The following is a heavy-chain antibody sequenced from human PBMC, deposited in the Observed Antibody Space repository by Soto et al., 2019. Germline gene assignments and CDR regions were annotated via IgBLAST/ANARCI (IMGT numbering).Heavy chain of an antibody. D-gene: IGHD2-15*01. CDR1: GFTFSNYA. Sequence: QVQLVESGGGVVQPGRSLRLSCAAAGFTFSNYAMYWVRQAPGKGLEWVAVISYDGNNKYYADSVKGRFTISRDNSKNTLYLQMNSLRAEDTAVYYCARAGCDGGTCYTLVGLRDGMDVWSQGTTVTVSS. V-gene: IGHV3-30-3*01. J-gene: IGHJ6*02. CDR3: ARAGCDGGTCYTLVGLRDGMDV. CDR2: ISYDGNNK.